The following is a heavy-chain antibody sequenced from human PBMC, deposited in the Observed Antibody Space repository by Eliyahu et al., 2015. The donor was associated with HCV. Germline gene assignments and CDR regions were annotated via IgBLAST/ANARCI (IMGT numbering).Heavy chain of an antibody. CDR3: ARARGYCSSTSCYQYYFDY. Sequence: EVQLVESGGGLVQPGGSLRLSCAASGFTFXSYWMHWVRQAPGKGLVWVSRINSDGSSTSYADSVKGRFTISRDNAKNTLYLQMNSLRAEDTAVYYCARARGYCSSTSCYQYYFDYWGQGTLVTVSS. CDR1: GFTFXSYW. CDR2: INSDGSST. J-gene: IGHJ4*02. D-gene: IGHD2-2*01. V-gene: IGHV3-74*01.